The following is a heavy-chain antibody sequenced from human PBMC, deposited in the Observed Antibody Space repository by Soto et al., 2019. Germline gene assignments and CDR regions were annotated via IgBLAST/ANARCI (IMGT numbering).Heavy chain of an antibody. CDR1: GFTFSSYW. J-gene: IGHJ4*02. CDR3: ARVDDFWSGYSFLRAQYYFDY. D-gene: IGHD3-3*01. CDR2: INSDGSST. V-gene: IGHV3-74*01. Sequence: PGGSLRLSCAASGFTFSSYWMHWVRQAPGKGLVWVSRINSDGSSTSYADSVKGRFTISRDNAKNTLYLQMNSLRAEDTAVYYCARVDDFWSGYSFLRAQYYFDYWGQGTLVTVSS.